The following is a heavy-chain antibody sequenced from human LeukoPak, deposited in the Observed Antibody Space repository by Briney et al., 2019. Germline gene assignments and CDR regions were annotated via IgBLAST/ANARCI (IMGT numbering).Heavy chain of an antibody. CDR3: ARDGNEAVAGTGAVTY. CDR2: INPNSGDT. Sequence: ASVKVSCKTSGYIFTGYYMHWVRQAPGQGLEWMGWINPNSGDTHYAQNFQGRVTMTRDTSISTAYMELGRLTSDDTAVYYCARDGNEAVAGTGAVTYWGQGTLVIVSS. J-gene: IGHJ4*02. CDR1: GYIFTGYY. D-gene: IGHD6-19*01. V-gene: IGHV1-2*02.